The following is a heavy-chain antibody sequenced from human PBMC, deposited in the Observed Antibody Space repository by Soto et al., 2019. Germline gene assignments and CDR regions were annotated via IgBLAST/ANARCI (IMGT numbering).Heavy chain of an antibody. J-gene: IGHJ6*02. D-gene: IGHD4-17*01. CDR3: ARDEERTTVTTFGYDYYGMDV. Sequence: QPGGSLRLSCAASGFTFSSYAMHWVRQAPGKGLEWVAVISYDGSNKYYADSVKGRFTISRDNSKNTLYLQMNSLRAEDTAVYYCARDEERTTVTTFGYDYYGMDVWGQGTTVTVSS. V-gene: IGHV3-30-3*01. CDR2: ISYDGSNK. CDR1: GFTFSSYA.